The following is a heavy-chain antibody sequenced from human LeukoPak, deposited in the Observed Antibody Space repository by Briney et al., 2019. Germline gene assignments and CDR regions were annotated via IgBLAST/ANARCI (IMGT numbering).Heavy chain of an antibody. CDR2: ISGSGGST. Sequence: GGSLKLSCEVSGFTFSSCTMNWVRQAPGKELEWVSSISGSGGSTYYADPVKGRFTISRDNSKNTLYLQMNSLRAEDTAVYYCAKAPGSYCSGGSCYSDYWGQGTLVTVSS. V-gene: IGHV3-23*01. CDR1: GFTFSSCT. CDR3: AKAPGSYCSGGSCYSDY. J-gene: IGHJ4*02. D-gene: IGHD2-15*01.